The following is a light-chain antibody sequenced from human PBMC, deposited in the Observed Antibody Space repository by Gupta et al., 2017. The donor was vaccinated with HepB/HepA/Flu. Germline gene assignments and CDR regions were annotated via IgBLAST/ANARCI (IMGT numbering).Light chain of an antibody. V-gene: IGLV2-23*02. J-gene: IGLJ3*02. CDR2: EVN. CDR3: SPYAGTFTWV. CDR1: SSDVGSHNL. Sequence: SALTQSASVSGSPGQSITISCTGTSSDVGSHNLVSWYQQHPGKAPKLIIYEVNKWPSGVSNRFSGSKSGNTASLTXSXLQAEDXADYYCSPYAGTFTWVFGGGTKLTVL.